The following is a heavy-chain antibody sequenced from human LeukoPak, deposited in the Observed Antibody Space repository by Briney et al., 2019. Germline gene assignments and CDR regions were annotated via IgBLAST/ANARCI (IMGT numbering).Heavy chain of an antibody. Sequence: PGGSLRLSCAASGFTFSSYEMNWVRQAPGKGLEWISYISISNSTIYYADSVKGRFTISRDNAKNSLYLQMNSLRAEDTAVYYCARGRYYYYMDVWGKGTTVTVSS. CDR3: ARGRYYYYMDV. J-gene: IGHJ6*03. CDR2: ISISNSTI. V-gene: IGHV3-48*03. CDR1: GFTFSSYE.